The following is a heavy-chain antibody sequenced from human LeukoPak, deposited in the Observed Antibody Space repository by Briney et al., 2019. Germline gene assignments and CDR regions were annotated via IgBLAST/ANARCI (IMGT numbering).Heavy chain of an antibody. J-gene: IGHJ3*02. CDR3: ARDSHYDSSGPGGADVFDI. CDR1: GYTFTGYY. V-gene: IGHV1-2*02. CDR2: INPNSGGT. Sequence: ASVKVSRKASGYTFTGYYMHWVRRAPGQGLEWMGWINPNSGGTNYAQKFQGRVTMTRDTSISTAYMELSRLRSDDTAVYYCARDSHYDSSGPGGADVFDIRGQGTMVTVSS. D-gene: IGHD3-22*01.